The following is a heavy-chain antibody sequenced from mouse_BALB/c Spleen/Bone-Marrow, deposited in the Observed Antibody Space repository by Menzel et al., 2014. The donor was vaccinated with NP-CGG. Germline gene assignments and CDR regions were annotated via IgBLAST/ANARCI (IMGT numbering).Heavy chain of an antibody. CDR3: ARETRYGNYVDYFDY. CDR1: GYTFTNYY. CDR2: IYPGNVDT. V-gene: IGHV1S56*01. Sequence: VQLVESGPELVKPGTSVRISCKPSGYTFTNYYIHWVKQRPGQGLEWIGWIYPGNVDTKYNEKFKGKATLTADKSSSXAYMQLSSLTSEDSAVYFCARETRYGNYVDYFDYWGQGTTLTVSS. J-gene: IGHJ2*01. D-gene: IGHD2-10*02.